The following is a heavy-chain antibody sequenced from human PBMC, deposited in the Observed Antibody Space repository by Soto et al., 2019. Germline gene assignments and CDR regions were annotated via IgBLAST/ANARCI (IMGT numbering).Heavy chain of an antibody. J-gene: IGHJ4*02. D-gene: IGHD6-19*01. CDR1: GFTFSRVS. V-gene: IGHV3-21*04. CDR3: AADPGIAVAYY. Sequence: GGSLRLSCEASGFTFSRVSMNWVRQVPGKGLEWVASISSGSSDTWYADSVKGRFIISRDNAQNSLFLQMSSLRSEDTAVYYCAADPGIAVAYYWGQGTLVTVSS. CDR2: ISSGSSDT.